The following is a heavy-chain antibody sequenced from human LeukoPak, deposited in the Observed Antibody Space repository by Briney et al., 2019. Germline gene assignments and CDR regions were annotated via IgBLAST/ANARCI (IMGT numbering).Heavy chain of an antibody. CDR1: GFIFSSYG. CDR3: ARDEGSSSSSWSPPTDY. J-gene: IGHJ4*02. Sequence: GGSLRLSCAASGFIFSSYGMHWVRQAPGKGLEWVAVIWYDGSNKYYADSVKGRFTISRDNSKNTLYLQMNSLRAEDTAVYYCARDEGSSSSSWSPPTDYWGQGTLVTVSS. D-gene: IGHD6-6*01. V-gene: IGHV3-33*01. CDR2: IWYDGSNK.